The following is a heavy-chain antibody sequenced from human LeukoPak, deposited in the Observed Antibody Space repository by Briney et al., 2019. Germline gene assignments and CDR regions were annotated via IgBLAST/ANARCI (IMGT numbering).Heavy chain of an antibody. D-gene: IGHD5-18*01. V-gene: IGHV3-33*01. CDR3: ARDRGYSPDV. Sequence: PGGSLRLSCAASGFNFFTYGMHWVRQAPGKGLEWVAVIWYDGSNKYYADSVKGRFTISRDNSKSTLSLQMNSLRAEDTAVYYCARDRGYSPDVWGQGTTVTVSS. CDR1: GFNFFTYG. J-gene: IGHJ6*02. CDR2: IWYDGSNK.